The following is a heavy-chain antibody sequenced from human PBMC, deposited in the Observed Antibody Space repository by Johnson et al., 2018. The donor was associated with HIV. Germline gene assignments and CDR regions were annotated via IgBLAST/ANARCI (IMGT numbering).Heavy chain of an antibody. CDR2: IFSVGNT. Sequence: VQLVESGGGVVQPGGSLRLSCAASGITVSSNYMSWVRQAPGKGLEWVSVIFSVGNTYYADSVKGRFTISRDNSNNMVYLQMDSLRPEDTAVYYCARDGRDLVTRGAFDIWGQGTVVTVSS. V-gene: IGHV3-66*02. J-gene: IGHJ3*02. CDR3: ARDGRDLVTRGAFDI. D-gene: IGHD5-18*01. CDR1: GITVSSNY.